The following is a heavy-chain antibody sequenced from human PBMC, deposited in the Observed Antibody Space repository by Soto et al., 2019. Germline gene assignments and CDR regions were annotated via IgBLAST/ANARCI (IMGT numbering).Heavy chain of an antibody. D-gene: IGHD2-8*01. V-gene: IGHV1-8*01. Sequence: QVQLVQSGAEVKKPGASVKVSCKASGYTFTSYDINWVRQATGQGHEWMGWMNPNSGNTGYAQKFQGRVTMNRNTSISTAYMELSSLRSEDTAVYYCASGGGGSVLMVYEKQGNWFDPWGQGILFTFSS. J-gene: IGHJ5*02. CDR1: GYTFTSYD. CDR2: MNPNSGNT. CDR3: ASGGGGSVLMVYEKQGNWFDP.